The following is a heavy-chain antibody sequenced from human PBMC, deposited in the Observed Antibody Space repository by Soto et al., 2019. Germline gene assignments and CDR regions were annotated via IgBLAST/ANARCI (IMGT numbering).Heavy chain of an antibody. CDR1: GFTFSSYG. CDR3: ARDRMYSSSWYSY. D-gene: IGHD6-13*01. V-gene: IGHV3-30*03. Sequence: PGGSLRLSCAASGFTFSSYGMHWVRQAPGKGLEWVAVISYDGSNKYYADSVKGRFTISRDNSKNTLYLQMNSLRAEDTAMYYCARDRMYSSSWYSYWGQGTLVTVSS. CDR2: ISYDGSNK. J-gene: IGHJ4*02.